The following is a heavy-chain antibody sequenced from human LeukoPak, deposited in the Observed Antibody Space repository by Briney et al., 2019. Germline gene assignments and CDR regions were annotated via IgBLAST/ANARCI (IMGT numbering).Heavy chain of an antibody. V-gene: IGHV1-24*01. CDR1: GYTFTSYD. J-gene: IGHJ4*02. CDR3: ATIDY. CDR2: FDPEDGET. Sequence: ASVKVSCKASGYTFTSYDVNWVRQATGQGLEWMGGFDPEDGETIYAQKFQGRVTMTEDTSTDTAYMELSSLRSEDTAVYYCATIDYWGQGTLVTVSS.